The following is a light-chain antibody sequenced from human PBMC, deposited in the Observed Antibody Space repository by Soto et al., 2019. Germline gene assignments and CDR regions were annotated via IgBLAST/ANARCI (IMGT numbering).Light chain of an antibody. Sequence: DIQMTQSPSSLSASVGDRVTITCRASENIPGYLNWFQQKPGKAPKLLIHAASTLQSGVPSRFSGTGSGTDFTLTISSLQPEDVATYYCQKYNSAPRAFGQGTKVDIK. CDR3: QKYNSAPRA. CDR1: ENIPGY. J-gene: IGKJ1*01. V-gene: IGKV1-39*01. CDR2: AAS.